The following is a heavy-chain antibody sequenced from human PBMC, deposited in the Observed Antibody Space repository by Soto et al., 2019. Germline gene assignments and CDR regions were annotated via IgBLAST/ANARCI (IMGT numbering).Heavy chain of an antibody. CDR2: IYHSGST. J-gene: IGHJ5*02. CDR3: ARVPTP. Sequence: PSGTLSLTCAVSGGAISSGGYSWSWIRQPPGKGLEWIGYIYHSGSTYYNPSLKSRVTISVDRSKNHFSLKLSSLTAADTAVYYCARVPTPWGQGTLVTVSS. V-gene: IGHV4-30-2*01. CDR1: GGAISSGGYS.